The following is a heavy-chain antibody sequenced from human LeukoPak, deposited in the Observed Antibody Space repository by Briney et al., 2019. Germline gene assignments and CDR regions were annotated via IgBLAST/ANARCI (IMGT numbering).Heavy chain of an antibody. CDR3: ARVGPYCSGGSCGAFDI. CDR2: IIPIFGTA. J-gene: IGHJ3*02. V-gene: IGHV1-69*13. CDR1: GYTFTGYY. Sequence: SVKVSCKASGYTFTGYYMHWVRQAPGQGLEWMGGIIPIFGTANYAQKFQGRVTITADESTSTAYMELSSLRSEDTAVYYCARVGPYCSGGSCGAFDIWGQGTMVTVSS. D-gene: IGHD2-15*01.